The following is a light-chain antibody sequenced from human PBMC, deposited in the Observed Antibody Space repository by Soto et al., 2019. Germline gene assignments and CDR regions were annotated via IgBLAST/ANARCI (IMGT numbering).Light chain of an antibody. J-gene: IGKJ4*01. CDR1: QSISNW. CDR2: NAS. Sequence: DIQMTQSPSTLSASVGDRVTITCRASQSISNWLAWYQQKPGKAPNRLIYNASSLESGVPSRFSGSGSGTEFTLTISSLQTEDFATYYCQQYNTYPLTFGGGTKVEIK. V-gene: IGKV1-5*03. CDR3: QQYNTYPLT.